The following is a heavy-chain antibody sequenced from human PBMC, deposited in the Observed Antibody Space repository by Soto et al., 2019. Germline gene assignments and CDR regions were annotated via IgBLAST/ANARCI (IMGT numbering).Heavy chain of an antibody. CDR2: ISSSSSYI. D-gene: IGHD3-22*01. CDR1: GFTFSSYS. J-gene: IGHJ5*02. Sequence: PGGSLGLSCAASGFTFSSYSMNWVRQAPGKGLEWVSSISSSSSYIYYADSVKGRFTISRDNAKNSLYLQMNSLRAEDTAVYYCAREMYYYDSSPRTWFDPWGQGTLVTVSS. V-gene: IGHV3-21*01. CDR3: AREMYYYDSSPRTWFDP.